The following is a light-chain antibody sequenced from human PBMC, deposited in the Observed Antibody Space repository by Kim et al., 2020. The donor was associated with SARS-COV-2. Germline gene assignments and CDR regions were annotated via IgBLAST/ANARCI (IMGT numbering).Light chain of an antibody. V-gene: IGKV3-15*01. CDR3: QHDNGWPLT. CDR2: DAS. Sequence: DIVMTQSPATLSVSLGERVTLSCRTSQTVHTNLAWYQQKPGQAPRLLIYDASRRTPVTPARFSGRGSGTEFTLTIGGLQPEDIAVYYCQHDNGWPLTFGGGTKVDIK. J-gene: IGKJ4*01. CDR1: QTVHTN.